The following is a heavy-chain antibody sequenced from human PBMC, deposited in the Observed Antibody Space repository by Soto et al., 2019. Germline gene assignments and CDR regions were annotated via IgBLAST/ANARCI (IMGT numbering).Heavy chain of an antibody. CDR2: ISYDGSKK. J-gene: IGHJ6*02. Sequence: QVQLVESGGGVVQPGRSLRLSCAASGFTFSSYVMHWVRQAPGKGLEWVAVISYDGSKKYYADSVKGRLTISRDNSKNTVYLQMNSLRREDTAVYYCAKGQHCSSTSFYFYYYGMDVWGQGTTGAVSS. D-gene: IGHD2-2*01. CDR3: AKGQHCSSTSFYFYYYGMDV. CDR1: GFTFSSYV. V-gene: IGHV3-30*18.